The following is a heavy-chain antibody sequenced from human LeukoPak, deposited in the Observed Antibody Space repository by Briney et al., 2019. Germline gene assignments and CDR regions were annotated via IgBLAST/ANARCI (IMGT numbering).Heavy chain of an antibody. CDR1: GYTFTSYG. J-gene: IGHJ6*02. Sequence: ASVKVSCKASGYTFTSYGISWVRQAPGQGLEWMGWISAYNGNTNYAQKLQGRVTMTTDTSTSTAYMEVRSLRSDDTAVYYCASSSIVGVPDAMLVGGYYYGMDVWGQGTTVTVSS. V-gene: IGHV1-18*01. CDR3: ASSSIVGVPDAMLVGGYYYGMDV. D-gene: IGHD2-2*01. CDR2: ISAYNGNT.